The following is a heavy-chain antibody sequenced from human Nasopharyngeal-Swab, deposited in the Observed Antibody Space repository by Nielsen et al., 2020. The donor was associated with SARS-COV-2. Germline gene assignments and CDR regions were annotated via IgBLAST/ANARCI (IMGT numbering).Heavy chain of an antibody. D-gene: IGHD3-3*01. Sequence: SETLSLTCTVSGGPISSYYWSWIRPPPGKGLEWIGYIYYSGSTNYNPSLKSRVTISVDTSKNQFSLRLSSVTAADTAVYYCARLRDDSWSGYYYYYYYMDVWGKGTTVTVSS. CDR3: ARLRDDSWSGYYYYYYYMDV. CDR2: IYYSGST. J-gene: IGHJ6*03. V-gene: IGHV4-59*08. CDR1: GGPISSYY.